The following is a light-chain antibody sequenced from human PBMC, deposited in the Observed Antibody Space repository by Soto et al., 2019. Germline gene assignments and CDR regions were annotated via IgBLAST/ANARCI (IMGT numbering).Light chain of an antibody. V-gene: IGKV1-39*01. CDR2: AAS. J-gene: IGKJ2*01. CDR3: QKSYSTPDT. Sequence: DIQMTQSPSSLSASVGDRVTITCRASQSISSYLNWYQQKPGKAPKLLIYAASSLQSGVPSRFSGSESGTDFTLTIISLQPEDFANYYYQKSYSTPDTFGQGTKLEIK. CDR1: QSISSY.